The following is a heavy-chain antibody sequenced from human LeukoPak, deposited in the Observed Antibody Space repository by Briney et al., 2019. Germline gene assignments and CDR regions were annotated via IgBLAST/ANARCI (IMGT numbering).Heavy chain of an antibody. CDR3: ARRLTQYDCFDP. CDR1: GDSVSSNSVT. CDR2: TYYRSTWYN. J-gene: IGHJ5*02. D-gene: IGHD2-2*01. V-gene: IGHV6-1*01. Sequence: SQTLSLTCAISGDSVSSNSVTWNWTRQSPSRGLGWLGRTYYRSTWYNDYAVSVRGRITVNPDTSKNQFSLHLNSVTPEDTAVYYCARRLTQYDCFDPWGQGILVTVSS.